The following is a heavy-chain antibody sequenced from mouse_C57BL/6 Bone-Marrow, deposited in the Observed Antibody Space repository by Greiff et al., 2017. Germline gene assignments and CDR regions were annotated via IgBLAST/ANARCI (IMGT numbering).Heavy chain of an antibody. CDR3: ARHGNYYAMDY. CDR1: GFTFSDYY. D-gene: IGHD1-1*01. CDR2: ISNGGGST. J-gene: IGHJ4*01. V-gene: IGHV5-12*01. Sequence: EVMLVESGGGLVQPGGSLKLSCAASGFTFSDYYMYWVRQTPEKRLEWVAYISNGGGSTYYPDTVKGRFTISRDNAKNTLYLQMSRLKSEDTAMYYCARHGNYYAMDYWGQVTSVTVSS.